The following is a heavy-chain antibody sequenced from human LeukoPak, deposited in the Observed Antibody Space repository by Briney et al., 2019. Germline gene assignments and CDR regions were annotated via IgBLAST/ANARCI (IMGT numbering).Heavy chain of an antibody. D-gene: IGHD3-22*01. CDR1: GFTFSSYA. CDR2: ISGSGGST. J-gene: IGHJ4*02. V-gene: IGHV3-23*01. CDR3: AEPEGGYYDIRPD. Sequence: PGGSLRLSCAASGFTFSSYAMSWVRQAPGKGLEWVSAISGSGGSTYYADSVKGRFTISRDNSKNTLYLQVNSLRAEDAAVYYCAEPEGGYYDIRPDWGQGTLVTVSS.